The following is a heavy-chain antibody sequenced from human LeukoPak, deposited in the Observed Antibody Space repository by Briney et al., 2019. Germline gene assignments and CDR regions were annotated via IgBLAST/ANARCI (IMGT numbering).Heavy chain of an antibody. CDR3: ARLGGIGPIYSSSWSSPFNY. D-gene: IGHD6-13*01. J-gene: IGHJ4*02. CDR1: GGSISSYY. CDR2: IYTSGST. Sequence: SETLSLTCTVSGGSISSYYWSWIRQPAGKGLEWIGRIYTSGSTNYNPSLKSRVTMSVDTSKNKFSLKLSSVTAADTAVYYCARLGGIGPIYSSSWSSPFNYWGQGTLVTVSS. V-gene: IGHV4-4*07.